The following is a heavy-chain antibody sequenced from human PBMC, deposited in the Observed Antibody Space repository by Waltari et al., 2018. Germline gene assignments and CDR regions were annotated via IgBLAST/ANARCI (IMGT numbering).Heavy chain of an antibody. CDR3: AREGLEAYYYDSSGYAARDY. J-gene: IGHJ4*02. CDR2: TIPSFGTA. CDR1: GGTFSSYA. Sequence: QVQLVQSGAEVKKPGSSVQVSCKASGGTFSSYAIRWVRQAPGQGLEWMGGTIPSFGTAKYEQTVQGRVTITADESTSTAYMELSSLRSEDTAVYYCAREGLEAYYYDSSGYAARDYWGQGTLVTVSS. V-gene: IGHV1-69*01. D-gene: IGHD3-22*01.